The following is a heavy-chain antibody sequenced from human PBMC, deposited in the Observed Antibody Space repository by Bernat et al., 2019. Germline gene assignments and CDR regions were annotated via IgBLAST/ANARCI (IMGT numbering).Heavy chain of an antibody. CDR1: GGTFSSYT. CDR3: ARPPLYCSSTSCSDAFDI. J-gene: IGHJ3*02. CDR2: IIPILGIA. D-gene: IGHD2-2*01. Sequence: QVQLVQSGAEVKKPGSSVMVSCKASGGTFSSYTISWVRQAPGQGLEWMGRIIPILGIANYAQKFQGRVTITADKSTSTAYMELSSLRSEDTAVYYCARPPLYCSSTSCSDAFDIWGQGTMVTVSS. V-gene: IGHV1-69*02.